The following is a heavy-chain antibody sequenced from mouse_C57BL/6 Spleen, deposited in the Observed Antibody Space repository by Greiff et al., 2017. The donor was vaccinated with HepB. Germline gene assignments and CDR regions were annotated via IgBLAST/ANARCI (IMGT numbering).Heavy chain of an antibody. J-gene: IGHJ2*01. CDR2: IDPETGGT. Sequence: QVQLQHSGAELVRPGASVTLSCKASGYTFTDYEMHWVKQTPVHGLEWIGAIDPETGGTAYNQKFKGKAILTADKSSSTAYMELRSLTSEDSAVYYCTRWGYGSFFDYWGQGTTLTVSS. V-gene: IGHV1-15*01. CDR1: GYTFTDYE. D-gene: IGHD1-1*01. CDR3: TRWGYGSFFDY.